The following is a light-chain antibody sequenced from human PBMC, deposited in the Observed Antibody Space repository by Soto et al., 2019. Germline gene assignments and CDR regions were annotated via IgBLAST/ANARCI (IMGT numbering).Light chain of an antibody. CDR1: QAVNTR. CDR2: LTS. Sequence: EIVLTQSPATLYSFPGDRVTLSCRARQAVNTRLAWYQHKPGQAPRLLIYLTSNRAAGIPARFSGSGSGTDFTLTISDVEPEDFAVYYCHQRQSWPRTFGQGTKVDIK. CDR3: HQRQSWPRT. J-gene: IGKJ1*01. V-gene: IGKV3-11*01.